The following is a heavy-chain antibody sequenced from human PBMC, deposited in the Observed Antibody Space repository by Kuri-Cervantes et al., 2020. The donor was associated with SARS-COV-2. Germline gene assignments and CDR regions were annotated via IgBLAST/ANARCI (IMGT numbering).Heavy chain of an antibody. CDR3: AAYTPRGDY. Sequence: GESLKISCAASGFAFSSYWMHWVRQAPGKGLEWVSGITTGGDTPFYAGSVRGRFTISRDNSKDTVYLQMNTLRADDTGMYYCAAYTPRGDYWGQGTLVTVSS. J-gene: IGHJ4*02. D-gene: IGHD2-2*02. CDR2: ITTGGDTP. CDR1: GFAFSSYW. V-gene: IGHV3-74*01.